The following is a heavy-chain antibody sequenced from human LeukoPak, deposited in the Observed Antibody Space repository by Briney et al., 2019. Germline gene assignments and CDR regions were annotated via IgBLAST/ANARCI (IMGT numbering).Heavy chain of an antibody. D-gene: IGHD1-26*01. J-gene: IGHJ4*02. CDR1: GFSVSNYD. V-gene: IGHV3-23*01. CDR3: AKGRIVGATSFDY. CDR2: ISNYGGRT. Sequence: GGSLRLSCAASGFSVSNYDMRWVRQAPGKGLEGVSGISNYGGRTYYADSVKGRLPISRHNSQNSLYLQMNSLRVEDTAVYYCAKGRIVGATSFDYWGQGSLVTVSS.